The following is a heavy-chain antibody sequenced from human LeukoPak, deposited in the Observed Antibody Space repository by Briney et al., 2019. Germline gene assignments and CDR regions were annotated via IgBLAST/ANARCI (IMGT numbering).Heavy chain of an antibody. Sequence: SETLSLTCTVSGGSISSSSYYWGWIRQPPGKGLEWIGSIYYSGSTYYNPSLKSRVTISVDTSKNQFSLKLSSVTAADTAVYYCARHSYYYXSXDYWGQGTLVTVSS. CDR2: IYYSGST. CDR3: ARHSYYYXSXDY. V-gene: IGHV4-39*01. CDR1: GGSISSSSYY. J-gene: IGHJ4*02. D-gene: IGHD3-10*01.